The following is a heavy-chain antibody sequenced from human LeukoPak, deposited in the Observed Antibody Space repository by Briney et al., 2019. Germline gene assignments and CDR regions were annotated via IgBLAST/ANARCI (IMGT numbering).Heavy chain of an antibody. CDR2: ISSSGSTI. V-gene: IGHV3-48*03. D-gene: IGHD3-10*01. J-gene: IGHJ6*02. CDR1: GFTFSSYE. CDR3: AGHYYGSGSWYYYYGMDV. Sequence: GGSLRLSCAASGFTFSSYEMNWVRQAPGKGLEWVSYISSSGSTIYYADSVKGRFTISRDNTKNSLYLQMNSLRAEDTAVYYCAGHYYGSGSWYYYYGMDVWGQGTTVTVSS.